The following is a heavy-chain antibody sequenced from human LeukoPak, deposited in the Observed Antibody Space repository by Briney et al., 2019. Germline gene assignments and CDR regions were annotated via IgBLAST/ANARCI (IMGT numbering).Heavy chain of an antibody. V-gene: IGHV4-59*01. CDR1: GTFISNYY. J-gene: IGHJ4*02. D-gene: IGHD2-21*02. Sequence: SETLSLTCTVSGTFISNYYWSWIRQPPGKGLEWIGYIYYSGSTNHNPFLKSRVTISVDTSKNQLSLKLSSVTAADTAVYYCARHEEYCGGDCFFDYWGQGTLVTASS. CDR3: ARHEEYCGGDCFFDY. CDR2: IYYSGST.